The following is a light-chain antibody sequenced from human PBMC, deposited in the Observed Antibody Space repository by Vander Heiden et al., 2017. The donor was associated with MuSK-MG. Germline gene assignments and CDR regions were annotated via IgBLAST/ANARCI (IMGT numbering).Light chain of an antibody. CDR3: NSRDSSGNHLGV. J-gene: IGLJ2*01. CDR1: SLRRYY. Sequence: SSELTQGPGVSVALGRTVRMSCQGDSLRRYYGSWYQQKTGVGAVLVIYGKNNRPSGNPDRFSGTSSGNTASLTITGAQAEDEADYYCNSRDSSGNHLGVFGGGTKLTVL. V-gene: IGLV3-19*01. CDR2: GKN.